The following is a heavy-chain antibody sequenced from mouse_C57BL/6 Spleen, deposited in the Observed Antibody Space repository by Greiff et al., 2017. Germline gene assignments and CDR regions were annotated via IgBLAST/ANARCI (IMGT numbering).Heavy chain of an antibody. V-gene: IGHV1-52*01. D-gene: IGHD1-1*01. CDR1: GYTFTSYW. J-gene: IGHJ2*01. Sequence: QVQLQQPGAELVRPGSSVKLSCKASGYTFTSYWMHWVKQRPIQGLEWIGNIDPSDSETHYNQKFKDKATLTVDKSSSTAYMQLSSLTSEDSAVYYCARSLGITTVDYWGKGTTLTVSS. CDR2: IDPSDSET. CDR3: ARSLGITTVDY.